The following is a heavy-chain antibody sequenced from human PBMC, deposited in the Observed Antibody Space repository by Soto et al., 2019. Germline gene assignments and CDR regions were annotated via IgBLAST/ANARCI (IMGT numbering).Heavy chain of an antibody. V-gene: IGHV4-34*01. Sequence: QVQLQQWGAGLLKPSEPQSLTCAVYGGSFSGYYWSWIRQPPGKGLEWIGEINHSGSTNYNPSLTSRVTISVDTSKNPFSLTLSAVTAADTAVSYCARERGYYGSGSYRNWFDPWGQGTLVTVSS. CDR3: ARERGYYGSGSYRNWFDP. J-gene: IGHJ5*02. CDR1: GGSFSGYY. D-gene: IGHD3-10*01. CDR2: INHSGST.